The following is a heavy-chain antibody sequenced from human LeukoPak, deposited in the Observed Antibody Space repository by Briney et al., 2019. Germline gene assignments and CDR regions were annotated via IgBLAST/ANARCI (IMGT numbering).Heavy chain of an antibody. V-gene: IGHV4-34*01. J-gene: IGHJ4*02. CDR2: INHSGST. CDR3: ASYIAAGTTTIEGDDY. Sequence: SETLSLTCAVYGGSFSGYYWSWIRLPPGKGLEWIGEINHSGSTNYNPSLKSRVTISVDTSKNQFSLKLSSVTAADTAVYYCASYIAAGTTTIEGDDYWGQGTLVTVSS. D-gene: IGHD6-13*01. CDR1: GGSFSGYY.